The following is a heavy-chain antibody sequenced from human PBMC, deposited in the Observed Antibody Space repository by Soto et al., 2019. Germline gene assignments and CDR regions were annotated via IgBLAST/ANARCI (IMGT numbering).Heavy chain of an antibody. CDR1: GYTFTSYV. CDR2: INAGNGNT. Sequence: ASVKVSCKASGYTFTSYVMHWVRQAPGQRLEWMGWINAGNGNTKYSQKFQGRVTIARDTSASTAYMELNSLRSEDTAVYYCARDSCRGGSCYLNWLDPWGQGTLVTVSS. V-gene: IGHV1-3*01. J-gene: IGHJ5*02. CDR3: ARDSCRGGSCYLNWLDP. D-gene: IGHD2-15*01.